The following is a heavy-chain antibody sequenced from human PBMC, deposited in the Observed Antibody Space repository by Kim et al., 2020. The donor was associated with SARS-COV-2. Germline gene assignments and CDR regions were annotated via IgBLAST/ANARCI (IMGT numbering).Heavy chain of an antibody. V-gene: IGHV4-30-2*04. CDR3: ASSRSWFDY. CDR2: GST. J-gene: IGHJ4*02. Sequence: GSTNYSTSLKRRVTISVDTSKNQLSLKLSSVTAADTAVYFCASSRSWFDYRGQGTLVTVSS. D-gene: IGHD6-13*01.